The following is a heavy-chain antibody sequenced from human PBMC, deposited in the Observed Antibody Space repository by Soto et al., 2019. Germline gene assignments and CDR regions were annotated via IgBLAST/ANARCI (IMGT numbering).Heavy chain of an antibody. CDR3: ARGRYCLTGRCFPNWFDS. J-gene: IGHJ5*01. V-gene: IGHV4-30-4*01. CDR2: IYKSATT. Sequence: SEALSLTCSVSGDSISTVDYFWAWVRQPPGQALEYIGYIYKSATTYYNPSFESRVAISLDTSKSQFSLNVTSLTAADTAVYFCARGRYCLTGRCFPNWFDSWGQGTLVTVSS. D-gene: IGHD2-15*01. CDR1: GDSISTVDYF.